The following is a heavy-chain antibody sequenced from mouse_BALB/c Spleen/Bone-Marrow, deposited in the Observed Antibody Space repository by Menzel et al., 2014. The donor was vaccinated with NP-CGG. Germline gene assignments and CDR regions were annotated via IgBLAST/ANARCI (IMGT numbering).Heavy chain of an antibody. CDR1: GFSLTSYG. CDR2: IWAGGST. D-gene: IGHD2-2*01. Sequence: VKLQESGPGLVAPSQSLSIPCTVSGFSLTSYGVHWVRQPPGKGLEWLGVIWAGGSTNYNSALMSRLSISKDNSKSQVFLKMNSLQTDDTAMYYCARDWLRRAMDYWGQGTSVTVSS. J-gene: IGHJ4*01. CDR3: ARDWLRRAMDY. V-gene: IGHV2-9*02.